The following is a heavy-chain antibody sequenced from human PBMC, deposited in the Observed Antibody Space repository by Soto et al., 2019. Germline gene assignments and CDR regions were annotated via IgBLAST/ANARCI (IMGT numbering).Heavy chain of an antibody. J-gene: IGHJ4*02. Sequence: QVQLVQSGAEVKKPGSSVKVSCKASGGTFSSYAISWVRQAPGQGLEWMGGIIPIFGTANYAQKFQGRVTIXXDXSLXTAYMELSNLRSEDTAVYYCAAERGGQWLVRYFHYWGQGTLVTVSS. CDR3: AAERGGQWLVRYFHY. D-gene: IGHD6-19*01. V-gene: IGHV1-69*14. CDR2: IIPIFGTA. CDR1: GGTFSSYA.